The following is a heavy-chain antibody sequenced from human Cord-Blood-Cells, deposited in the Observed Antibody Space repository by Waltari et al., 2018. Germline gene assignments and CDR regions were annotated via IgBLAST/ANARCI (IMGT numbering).Heavy chain of an antibody. J-gene: IGHJ3*02. CDR2: IYHRGST. Sequence: QVQLQESGPGLVKPSETLSLTCTVSGYSISSGYYWGWIRQTPGKGLEWMGSIYHRGSTSYNPSLKTRVTISVDTSKNQFSLKRSSVTAADTAVYYCARSYSSSSAFDIWGQGTMVTVSS. CDR1: GYSISSGYY. D-gene: IGHD6-6*01. V-gene: IGHV4-38-2*02. CDR3: ARSYSSSSAFDI.